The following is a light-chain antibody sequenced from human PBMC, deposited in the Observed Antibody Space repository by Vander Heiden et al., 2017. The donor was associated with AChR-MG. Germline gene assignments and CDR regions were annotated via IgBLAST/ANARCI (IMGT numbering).Light chain of an antibody. CDR2: RDI. CDR3: QAWDNSAIV. Sequence: SYALSPPPSVSVSPGQTASITCSGDKLGDNDVCWYHQKTGQSPVLVIHRDIQRPSGIPERFSGSNSGNTATLTISGTQAMDEGDYYCQAWDNSAIVFGGGTKLTVL. J-gene: IGLJ2*01. V-gene: IGLV3-1*01. CDR1: KLGDND.